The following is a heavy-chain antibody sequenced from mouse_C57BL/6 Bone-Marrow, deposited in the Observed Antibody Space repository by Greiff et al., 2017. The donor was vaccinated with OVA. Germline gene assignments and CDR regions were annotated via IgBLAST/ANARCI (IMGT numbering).Heavy chain of an antibody. V-gene: IGHV5-15*01. CDR1: GFTFSDYG. Sequence: DVMLVESGGGLVQPGGSLKLSCAASGFTFSDYGMAWVRQAPRKGPEWVAFISNLAYSIYYADTVTGRFTISRENAKNTLYLEMSSLRSEDTAMYYCARQDYGSSSAWFAYWGQGTLVTVSA. J-gene: IGHJ3*01. CDR2: ISNLAYSI. D-gene: IGHD1-1*01. CDR3: ARQDYGSSSAWFAY.